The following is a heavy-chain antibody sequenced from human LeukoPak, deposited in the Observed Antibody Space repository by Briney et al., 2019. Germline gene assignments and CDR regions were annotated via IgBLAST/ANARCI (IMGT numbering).Heavy chain of an antibody. CDR1: GFTFSSYA. D-gene: IGHD1-14*01. Sequence: GGSLRLSCAASGFTFSSYAMHWVRQAPGKGLQRVAVISYDGSNKYYADSVKGRFTISRDNSKNTLYLQMNSLRAEDTAVYYCAREAAGGFIDYWGQGILVTVSS. CDR2: ISYDGSNK. J-gene: IGHJ4*02. CDR3: AREAAGGFIDY. V-gene: IGHV3-30-3*01.